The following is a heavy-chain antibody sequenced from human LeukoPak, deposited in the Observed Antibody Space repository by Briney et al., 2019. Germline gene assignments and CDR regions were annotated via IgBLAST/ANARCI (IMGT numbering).Heavy chain of an antibody. Sequence: PSETLSLTCAVSGYSSSSGYYWGWIRQPPGKGLEWIGSIYHSGSTYYNPSLKSRVTISVETSKNQFSLKLSSVTAADTAVYYCARHLRGGDFKGAFDIWGQGTMVTVSS. J-gene: IGHJ3*02. V-gene: IGHV4-38-2*01. CDR3: ARHLRGGDFKGAFDI. CDR1: GYSSSSGYY. D-gene: IGHD2-21*01. CDR2: IYHSGST.